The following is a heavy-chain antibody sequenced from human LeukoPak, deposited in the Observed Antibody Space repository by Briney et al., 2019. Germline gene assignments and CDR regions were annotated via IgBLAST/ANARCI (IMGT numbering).Heavy chain of an antibody. CDR1: GFTFSSYA. V-gene: IGHV3-30-3*01. J-gene: IGHJ6*02. CDR3: ARDRGPDYPTVVVITARVYYYGMDV. CDR2: ISYDGSNK. D-gene: IGHD3-22*01. Sequence: GGSLRLSCAASGFTFSSYAMHWVRQTPGKGLEWVAVISYDGSNKYYADSVKGRFTISRDNSKNTLYLQMNSLRAEDTAVYYCARDRGPDYPTVVVITARVYYYGMDVWGQGTTVTVSS.